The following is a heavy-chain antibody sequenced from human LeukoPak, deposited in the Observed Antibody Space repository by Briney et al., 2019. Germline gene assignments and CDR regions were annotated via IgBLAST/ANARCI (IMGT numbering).Heavy chain of an antibody. Sequence: SETLSLTCTVSGGSINSYWSWIRQPAGKGLEWIGRISGSGTITYNPALQGRLSISIDTSKNQFSLKLMSVTAADTAVYYCARDSGTTGEVKFDPWGQGTLVTVSS. J-gene: IGHJ5*02. CDR3: ARDSGTTGEVKFDP. CDR1: GGSINSY. V-gene: IGHV4-4*07. CDR2: ISGSGTI. D-gene: IGHD3-10*01.